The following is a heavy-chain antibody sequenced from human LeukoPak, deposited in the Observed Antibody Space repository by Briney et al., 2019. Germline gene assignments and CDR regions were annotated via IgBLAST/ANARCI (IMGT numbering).Heavy chain of an antibody. CDR3: ARSIYSSFYYYYMDV. D-gene: IGHD5-18*01. CDR1: GGSISSYY. V-gene: IGHV4-59*12. CDR2: IYYSGST. Sequence: SGTLSLTCTVSGGSISSYYWSWIRQPPGKGLEWIGYIYYSGSTYYNPSLKSRVAISVDTSKNQFSLKLSSVTAADTAVYYCARSIYSSFYYYYMDVWGKGTTVTVSS. J-gene: IGHJ6*03.